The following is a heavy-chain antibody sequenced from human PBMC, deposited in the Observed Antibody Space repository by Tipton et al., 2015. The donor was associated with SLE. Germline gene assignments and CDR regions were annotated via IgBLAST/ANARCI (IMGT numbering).Heavy chain of an antibody. V-gene: IGHV4-34*01. CDR1: GGSFSGYY. D-gene: IGHD3-16*01. Sequence: TLSLTCAVYGGSFSGYYWSWIRQPPGKGLEWIGEINHSGSTNYNASLKSRVSISIDTSKNQFSLKLTSVIAADTALYYCARTGGGGATFFDHWGQGTLVTVSS. J-gene: IGHJ4*02. CDR3: ARTGGGGATFFDH. CDR2: INHSGST.